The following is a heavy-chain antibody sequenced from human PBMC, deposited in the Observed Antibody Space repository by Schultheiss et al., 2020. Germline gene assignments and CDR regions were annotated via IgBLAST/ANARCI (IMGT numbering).Heavy chain of an antibody. CDR1: GYTFTSYD. V-gene: IGHV1-8*01. Sequence: ASVKVSGKASGYTFTSYDINWVRQATGQGLEWMGWMNPNSGNTGYAQKFQGRVTMTRNTSISTAYMELSSLRSEDTAVYYCARGLRYCSSTSCRRYYFDYWGQGTLVTVSS. CDR3: ARGLRYCSSTSCRRYYFDY. CDR2: MNPNSGNT. J-gene: IGHJ4*02. D-gene: IGHD2-2*01.